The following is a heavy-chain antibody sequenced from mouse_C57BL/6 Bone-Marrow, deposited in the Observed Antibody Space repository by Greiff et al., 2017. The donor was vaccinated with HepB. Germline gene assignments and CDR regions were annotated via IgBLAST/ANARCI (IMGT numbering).Heavy chain of an antibody. J-gene: IGHJ2*01. Sequence: VMLVESGPGLVAPSQSLSITCTVSGFSLTSYAISWVRQPPGKGLEWLGVIWTGGGTNYNSALKSRLSISKDNSKSQVFLKMNSLQTDDTARYYCARIYYGNYDYFDYWGQGTTLTVSS. CDR2: IWTGGGT. CDR1: GFSLTSYA. CDR3: ARIYYGNYDYFDY. D-gene: IGHD2-1*01. V-gene: IGHV2-9-1*01.